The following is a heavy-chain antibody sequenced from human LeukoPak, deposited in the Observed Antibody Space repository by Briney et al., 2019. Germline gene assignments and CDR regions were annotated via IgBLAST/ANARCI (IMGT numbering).Heavy chain of an antibody. Sequence: ASVKVSCKASGYTFTSYGISWVRQAPGQGLEWMGWISAYNGNTNYAQKLQGRVTMTTDTSTSTAYMELRSLRSEDTAVYYCARVTMVRGVIPFDIWGQGTMVTVSS. J-gene: IGHJ3*02. V-gene: IGHV1-18*01. CDR2: ISAYNGNT. D-gene: IGHD3-10*01. CDR1: GYTFTSYG. CDR3: ARVTMVRGVIPFDI.